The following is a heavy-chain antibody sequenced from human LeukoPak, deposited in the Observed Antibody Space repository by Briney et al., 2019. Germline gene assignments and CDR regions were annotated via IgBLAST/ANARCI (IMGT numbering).Heavy chain of an antibody. D-gene: IGHD5-12*01. Sequence: PSETLSLTCAVSGVSISSGGYSWRWLRQPPGKGLEWIGYIYHSGSTYYNPSLKSRVTISVDRSKNQFSLKLSSVTAADTAVYYCARASGYGGAYFDYWGQGTLVTVSS. J-gene: IGHJ4*02. V-gene: IGHV4-30-2*01. CDR3: ARASGYGGAYFDY. CDR1: GVSISSGGYS. CDR2: IYHSGST.